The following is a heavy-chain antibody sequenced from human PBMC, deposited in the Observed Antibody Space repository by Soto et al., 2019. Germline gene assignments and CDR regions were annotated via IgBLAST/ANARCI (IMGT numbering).Heavy chain of an antibody. Sequence: QVQLQESGPGLVKPSETLSLTCTVSGGSISSYYWSWIRQPPGKGLEWIGYIYYSGSTNHNPSLKSRVPISVDTSKNQFSLKLSSVTAADTAVYYCARRYSSAFDIWGQGTMVTVSS. J-gene: IGHJ3*02. CDR1: GGSISSYY. CDR2: IYYSGST. CDR3: ARRYSSAFDI. D-gene: IGHD6-13*01. V-gene: IGHV4-59*08.